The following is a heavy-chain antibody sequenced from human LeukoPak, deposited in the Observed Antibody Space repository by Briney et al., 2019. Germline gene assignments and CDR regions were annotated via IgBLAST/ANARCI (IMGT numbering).Heavy chain of an antibody. J-gene: IGHJ4*02. CDR2: ISYDGSNK. V-gene: IGHV3-30*04. Sequence: GGSLRLSCAASGFTFSSYAMHWVRQAPGKGLEWVAVISYDGSNKYYADSVKGRFTISRGNSRNTLYLQMNSLRAEDTAVYYCARALGDYGSGSYLDYWGQGTLVTVSS. CDR1: GFTFSSYA. D-gene: IGHD3-10*01. CDR3: ARALGDYGSGSYLDY.